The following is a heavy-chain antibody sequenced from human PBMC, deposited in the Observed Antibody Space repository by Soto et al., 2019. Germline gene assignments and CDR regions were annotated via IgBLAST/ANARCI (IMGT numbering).Heavy chain of an antibody. CDR3: ANSIVVVPANLDY. CDR1: GFPCSSYA. J-gene: IGHJ4*02. D-gene: IGHD2-2*01. CDR2: ISGSGGST. V-gene: IGHV3-23*01. Sequence: GGSLRLSCAASGFPCSSYAMSWVRQAPGKGLEWVSAISGSGGSTYYADSVKGRFTISRDNSKNTLYLQMNSLRAEDTAVYYCANSIVVVPANLDYWGQGTLVTVSS.